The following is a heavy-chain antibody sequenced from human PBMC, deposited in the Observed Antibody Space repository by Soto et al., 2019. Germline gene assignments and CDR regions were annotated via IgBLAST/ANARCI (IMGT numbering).Heavy chain of an antibody. CDR3: ARDRPRENYGGNYYYDMDV. J-gene: IGHJ6*02. Sequence: QVQLVQSGAEVKKPGSSVKVSCKASGGTFTTSAISWVRQAPGQGLEWMGGIIPIFSTADYAQKFQGRVTITADESTTTAYMELSSLRSEDTAVYYCARDRPRENYGGNYYYDMDVWGQGTTVTVSS. CDR2: IIPIFSTA. D-gene: IGHD4-17*01. V-gene: IGHV1-69*12. CDR1: GGTFTTSA.